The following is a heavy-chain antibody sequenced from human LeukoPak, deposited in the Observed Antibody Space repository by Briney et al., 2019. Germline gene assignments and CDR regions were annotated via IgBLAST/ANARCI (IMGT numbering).Heavy chain of an antibody. V-gene: IGHV3-53*01. CDR3: ASGSGSYRTPYYYMDV. D-gene: IGHD3-10*01. CDR1: GFTVSSNY. J-gene: IGHJ6*03. CDR2: IYSGGST. Sequence: GGSLRLSCAASGFTVSSNYMSWVRQAPGKGLEWVSVIYSGGSTYYADSVRGRFTISRDNSKNTLYLQMNSLRAEDTAVYYCASGSGSYRTPYYYMDVWGTGTTVTVSS.